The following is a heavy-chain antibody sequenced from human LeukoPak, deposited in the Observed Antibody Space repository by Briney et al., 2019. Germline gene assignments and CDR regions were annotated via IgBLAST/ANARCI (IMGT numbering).Heavy chain of an antibody. D-gene: IGHD3-3*01. CDR1: GGSFSGYY. V-gene: IGHV4-34*01. CDR3: ARHFYDFWSGTPYNWFDP. CDR2: IYYSGST. Sequence: SETLSLTCAVYGGSFSGYYWSWIRQPPGKGLEWIGSIYYSGSTYYNPSLKSRVTISVDTSKNQFSLKLSSVTAADTAVYYCARHFYDFWSGTPYNWFDPWGQGTLVTVSS. J-gene: IGHJ5*02.